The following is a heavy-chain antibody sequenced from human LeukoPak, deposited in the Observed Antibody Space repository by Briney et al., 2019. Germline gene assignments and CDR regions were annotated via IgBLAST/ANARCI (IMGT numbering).Heavy chain of an antibody. D-gene: IGHD5-18*01. CDR3: ASMYVLGYSYGYYLDH. Sequence: PGGSLRLSCAASGFTFSSYAMHWVRQAPGKGLEWVAVISYDGSNKYYADSVKGRFTISRDNSKNTLYLQMNSLRAEDTAVYYCASMYVLGYSYGYYLDHWGQGTLVTVSS. V-gene: IGHV3-30*04. CDR1: GFTFSSYA. J-gene: IGHJ4*02. CDR2: ISYDGSNK.